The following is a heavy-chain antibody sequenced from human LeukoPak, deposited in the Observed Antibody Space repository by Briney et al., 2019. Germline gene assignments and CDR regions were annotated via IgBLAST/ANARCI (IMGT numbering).Heavy chain of an antibody. CDR1: GFTFTSSA. Sequence: SVKVSCKASGFTFTSSAIQWVRQARGQRLAWIGWIIVDNANTKYAQNFQGRVTITRDMFTDTAYMELSGLRSEDTAVYFCAADLHSGNYYDPWGQGTLVTVSS. D-gene: IGHD1-26*01. CDR3: AADLHSGNYYDP. J-gene: IGHJ5*02. V-gene: IGHV1-58*02. CDR2: IIVDNANT.